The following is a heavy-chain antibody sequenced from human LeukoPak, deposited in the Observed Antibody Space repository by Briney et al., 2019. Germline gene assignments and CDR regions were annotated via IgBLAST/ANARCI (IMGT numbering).Heavy chain of an antibody. CDR3: AKMYSGGLDC. Sequence: GRSLRLSSAASAFTFSTYGMHRVPQGPGKGWIWVAVIRFDTSNIYYPYSVKDRFTTSRDNSMTTSYLHIESLTAPAMTYYYCAKMYSGGLDCWGQGSLVTVS. CDR2: IRFDTSNI. CDR1: AFTFSTYG. D-gene: IGHD1-26*01. J-gene: IGHJ4*02. V-gene: IGHV3-33*06.